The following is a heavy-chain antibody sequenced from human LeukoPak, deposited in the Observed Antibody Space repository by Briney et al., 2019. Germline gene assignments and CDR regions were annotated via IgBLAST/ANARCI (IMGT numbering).Heavy chain of an antibody. D-gene: IGHD5-18*01. CDR3: AREKGNSYGYDY. Sequence: SETLSFTCTVSGGSISSFYWTWLRQPPGKGLEWIGYIYYSGSTNYNPSLKSRVTISVDTSMNQFSLKLSSVTAADTAVYYCAREKGNSYGYDYWGQGTLVTVSS. CDR1: GGSISSFY. V-gene: IGHV4-59*01. J-gene: IGHJ4*02. CDR2: IYYSGST.